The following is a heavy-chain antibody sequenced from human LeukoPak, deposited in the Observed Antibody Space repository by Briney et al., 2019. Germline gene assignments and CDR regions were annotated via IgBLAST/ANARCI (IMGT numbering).Heavy chain of an antibody. D-gene: IGHD3-10*01. CDR3: AKAGSGSYYLFDY. Sequence: GGSLRLSCAASGFTFSSYAMSWVRQAPGKGLEWVSAISGSGGSTYYADSVKGRLTISRDNSKNTLYLQMNSLRAEDTAVYYCAKAGSGSYYLFDYWGQGTLVTVSS. CDR1: GFTFSSYA. CDR2: ISGSGGST. V-gene: IGHV3-23*01. J-gene: IGHJ4*02.